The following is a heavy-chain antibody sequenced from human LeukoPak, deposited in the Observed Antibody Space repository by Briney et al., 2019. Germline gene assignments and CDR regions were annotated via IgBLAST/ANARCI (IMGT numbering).Heavy chain of an antibody. CDR3: ASPFKISSGWAFDY. J-gene: IGHJ4*02. Sequence: GGSLRLSCAASGFTFSSYSMNWVRQAPGKGLEWVSSISSSSSYIYYADSVKGRFTISRDNAKNSLYLQMNSLRAEDTAVYYCASPFKISSGWAFDYWGQGTLVTVSS. CDR1: GFTFSSYS. CDR2: ISSSSSYI. V-gene: IGHV3-21*01. D-gene: IGHD6-19*01.